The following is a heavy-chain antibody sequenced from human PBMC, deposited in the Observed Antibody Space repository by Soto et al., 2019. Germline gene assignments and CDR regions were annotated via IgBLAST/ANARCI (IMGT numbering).Heavy chain of an antibody. D-gene: IGHD2-2*01. CDR2: IIPKYGTT. Sequence: QVQLMQSGAEVTKPGSSVKVSCKASGGPFNTFGISWVRQAPGQGLEWMGGIIPKYGTTNYARRFQGRVTITADESTTTAYLELSSLRHDDTAIYYWARTRQRRPVFYVDYWGQGTPISVTS. CDR3: ARTRQRRPVFYVDY. J-gene: IGHJ4*02. CDR1: GGPFNTFG. V-gene: IGHV1-69*01.